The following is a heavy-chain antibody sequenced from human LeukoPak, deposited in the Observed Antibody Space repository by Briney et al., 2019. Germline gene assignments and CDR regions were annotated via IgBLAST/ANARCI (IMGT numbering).Heavy chain of an antibody. J-gene: IGHJ4*02. CDR1: GGTFSSYA. Sequence: SVKVSCKASGGTFSSYAISWVRQAPGQGLEWMGGIIPIFGTANYAQKFQGRVTITADESTSTACMELRSLRSDDTAVYYCARAVRGYSYAYLPYWGQGTLVTVSS. D-gene: IGHD5-18*01. CDR2: IIPIFGTA. V-gene: IGHV1-69*13. CDR3: ARAVRGYSYAYLPY.